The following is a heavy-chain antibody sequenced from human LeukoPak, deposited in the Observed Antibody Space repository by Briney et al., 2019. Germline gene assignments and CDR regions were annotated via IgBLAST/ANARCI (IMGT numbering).Heavy chain of an antibody. CDR3: ARASGRYSGYDD. J-gene: IGHJ4*02. CDR2: IYSGGST. Sequence: GGSLRLSCGASGFTVSSNYMSWVRQAPGKGLEWVSVIYSGGSTYYADSVKGRFTISRDNSKNTVYLQMNTLRAEDTAVYYCARASGRYSGYDDWGQGTLVTVSS. CDR1: GFTVSSNY. V-gene: IGHV3-53*01. D-gene: IGHD5-12*01.